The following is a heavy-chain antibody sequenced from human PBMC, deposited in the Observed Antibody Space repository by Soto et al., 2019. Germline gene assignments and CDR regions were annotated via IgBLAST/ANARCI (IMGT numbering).Heavy chain of an antibody. J-gene: IGHJ4*02. CDR1: GGSISSSSYY. CDR2: IYYSGST. D-gene: IGHD5-18*01. CDR3: VRHYVDTAILPLDS. Sequence: PSGTLSLTCTVSGGSISSSSYYWGWIRQPPGKGLEWIGSIYYSGSTYYNPSLKSRVTISVDTSNNQFSLKLSSVTAADTAVDYCVRHYVDTAILPLDSWGQGTLVTVSS. V-gene: IGHV4-39*01.